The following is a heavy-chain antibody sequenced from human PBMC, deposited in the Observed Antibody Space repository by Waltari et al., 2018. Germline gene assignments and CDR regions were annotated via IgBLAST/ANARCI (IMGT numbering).Heavy chain of an antibody. J-gene: IGHJ4*02. D-gene: IGHD5-18*01. V-gene: IGHV1-2*02. CDR2: INPNSGGT. CDR3: ARVPVDTAIDY. Sequence: QVQLVQSGAEVKKPGASVKVSCKASGYTFTGYYMHWVRQAPGQGLEWMGWINPNSGGTNYAKKFQGRVTMTRDTSISTAYMELSRLRSDDTAVYYCARVPVDTAIDYWGQGTLVTVSS. CDR1: GYTFTGYY.